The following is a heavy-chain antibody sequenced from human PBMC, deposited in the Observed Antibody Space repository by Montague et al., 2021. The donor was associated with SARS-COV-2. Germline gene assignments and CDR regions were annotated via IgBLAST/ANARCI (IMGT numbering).Heavy chain of an antibody. CDR1: GFTFSSYW. J-gene: IGHJ6*02. CDR3: ARDMRVGATYYYYYGVDV. V-gene: IGHV3-7*01. Sequence: SLRLSCPASGFTFSSYWMSWVRQAPGEGLEWVANIKQDGSEKYYVDSVKGRFTISRDNAKNSLYLQMNSLRAEDTAVYHCARDMRVGATYYYYYGVDVWGQGTTVTVSS. CDR2: IKQDGSEK. D-gene: IGHD1-26*01.